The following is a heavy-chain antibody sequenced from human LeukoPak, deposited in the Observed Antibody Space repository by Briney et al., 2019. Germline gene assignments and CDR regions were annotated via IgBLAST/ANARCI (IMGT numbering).Heavy chain of an antibody. Sequence: GGSLRLSCAASGFTFSSYGMNWVRQAPGKGLELVSCISASGSTIYYADSVKGRFTISRDNAKKSLYLQMNSLRAEDTAVYYCVRVDTAMVTSFDYWGQGTLVTVSS. CDR1: GFTFSSYG. D-gene: IGHD5-18*01. V-gene: IGHV3-48*03. CDR2: ISASGSTI. J-gene: IGHJ4*02. CDR3: VRVDTAMVTSFDY.